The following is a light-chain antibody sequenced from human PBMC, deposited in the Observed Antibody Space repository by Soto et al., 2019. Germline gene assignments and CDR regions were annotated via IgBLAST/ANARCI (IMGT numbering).Light chain of an antibody. J-gene: IGLJ1*01. Sequence: QSVLTQPPSVSGAPGQRVTISCTGSSSNIGAGYDVHWYQQLPGTAPNLLIYGNSNRPSGVPDRFSGSKSGTSASLAITGLQAEDEADYYCQSYDSSLSGSQVFGTGTKAT. CDR1: SSNIGAGYD. CDR3: QSYDSSLSGSQV. V-gene: IGLV1-40*01. CDR2: GNS.